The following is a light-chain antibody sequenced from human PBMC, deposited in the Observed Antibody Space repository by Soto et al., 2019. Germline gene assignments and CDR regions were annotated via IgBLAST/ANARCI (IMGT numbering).Light chain of an antibody. Sequence: EIVLTQSPGTLSLSPGERATLSCRASQSVSTSYLAWYQQKPGQTPRLLIYGASSRATGIPDRFSGSGSGADSTPTISRLEPEDVAVYYGQEYGSVPLTFGGGTKVEIK. J-gene: IGKJ4*01. V-gene: IGKV3-20*01. CDR3: QEYGSVPLT. CDR2: GAS. CDR1: QSVSTSY.